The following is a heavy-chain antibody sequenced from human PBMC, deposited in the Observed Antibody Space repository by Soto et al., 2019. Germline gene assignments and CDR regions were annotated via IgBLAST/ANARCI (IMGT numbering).Heavy chain of an antibody. CDR2: IYNSGNT. Sequence: KPSETLSLTCTVSGGSISSYYWNWIRQPPGKGLEWIDYIYNSGNTNYNPSLRSRVIISIDTSKNQFSLKLTSVTAADTAVYYCAAPPRYWGQGTLVTVSS. V-gene: IGHV4-59*01. CDR1: GGSISSYY. D-gene: IGHD6-6*01. J-gene: IGHJ4*02. CDR3: AAPPRY.